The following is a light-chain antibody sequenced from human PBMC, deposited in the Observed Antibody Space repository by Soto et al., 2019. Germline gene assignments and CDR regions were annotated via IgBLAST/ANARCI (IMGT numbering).Light chain of an antibody. J-gene: IGKJ1*01. CDR1: QSVTNY. CDR2: DAS. Sequence: EIVLTQSPATLSLSPGERATVSCRASQSVTNYLAWYQQKPGQAPRLLIYDASIRATGIPARFSGSGSGTDFTLTISSLEPEDFVVYYCQQRSSWPPWTFGQGTKVEI. V-gene: IGKV3-11*01. CDR3: QQRSSWPPWT.